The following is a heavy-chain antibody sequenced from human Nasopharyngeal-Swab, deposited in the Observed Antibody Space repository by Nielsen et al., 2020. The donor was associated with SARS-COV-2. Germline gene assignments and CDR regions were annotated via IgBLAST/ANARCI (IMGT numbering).Heavy chain of an antibody. J-gene: IGHJ6*03. D-gene: IGHD2-2*01. CDR1: GFTFNRHV. Sequence: GGSLTLSCSASGFTFNRHVMHWVRQAPGKGLEWVSAITGSGPSAYYADSVKGRFTMSRDNSKNTLFLQMNSLTVEDTAVYFCAKDRGYCSGATCYDSYYSMDVWGNGTMVTVSS. CDR2: ITGSGPSA. CDR3: AKDRGYCSGATCYDSYYSMDV. V-gene: IGHV3-23*01.